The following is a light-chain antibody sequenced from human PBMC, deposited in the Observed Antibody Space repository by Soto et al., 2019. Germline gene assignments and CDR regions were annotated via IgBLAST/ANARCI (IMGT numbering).Light chain of an antibody. CDR2: GAS. CDR3: QQYDVWPALT. V-gene: IGKV3-15*01. J-gene: IGKJ4*01. Sequence: EKVMTQSPVTLSVSPGERATLSCRASQSVGSKLAWYQQKPGQAPRLLIYGASNRATGTPVRFSGSGSGTEFTLTISSLQSEDVAVYYCQQYDVWPALTFGGGTKVDIK. CDR1: QSVGSK.